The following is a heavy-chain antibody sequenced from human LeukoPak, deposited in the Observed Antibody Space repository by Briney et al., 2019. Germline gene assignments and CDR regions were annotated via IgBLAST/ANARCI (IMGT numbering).Heavy chain of an antibody. D-gene: IGHD6-19*01. CDR2: IKQDGSAT. CDR3: ARWVGYSSGWALDH. Sequence: PGGSLRLSCAASGFNFNDDYMSWVRQPPGKGLEWVANIKQDGSATSYAGSVKGRFTISRDNAKNSAYLQMNSLSAQDTAVYYCARWVGYSSGWALDHWGQGTLVTVSS. CDR1: GFNFNDDY. V-gene: IGHV3-7*01. J-gene: IGHJ5*02.